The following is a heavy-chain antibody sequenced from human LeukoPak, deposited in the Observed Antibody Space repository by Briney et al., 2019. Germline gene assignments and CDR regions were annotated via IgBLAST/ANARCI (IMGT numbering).Heavy chain of an antibody. D-gene: IGHD3-3*01. Sequence: PGGSLRLSCAASGFTFSDYYMSWIRQSPAKGLERVSFISDSCSAIYYADSVKGRFTISRDNSKNHLYLQMTRLRAEDTAVYYCAKVQAQDLDYDFWSGYSYYFDYWGQGTLVTVSS. V-gene: IGHV3-11*01. CDR3: AKVQAQDLDYDFWSGYSYYFDY. CDR2: ISDSCSAI. J-gene: IGHJ4*02. CDR1: GFTFSDYY.